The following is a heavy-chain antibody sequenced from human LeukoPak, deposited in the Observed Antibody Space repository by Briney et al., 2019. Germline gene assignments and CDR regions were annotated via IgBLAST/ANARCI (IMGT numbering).Heavy chain of an antibody. J-gene: IGHJ4*02. D-gene: IGHD3-10*01. CDR3: ARQAYYYGSGSYSFDY. V-gene: IGHV4-4*09. Sequence: SETLSLTCSVSGGSFDSKYWSWIRQPPGKGLEWIGYIYTSGSTNFNPSLRSRVAMSIDTSKNQFSLKLSSVTAADTAVYYCARQAYYYGSGSYSFDYWGQGTLVTVSS. CDR2: IYTSGST. CDR1: GGSFDSKY.